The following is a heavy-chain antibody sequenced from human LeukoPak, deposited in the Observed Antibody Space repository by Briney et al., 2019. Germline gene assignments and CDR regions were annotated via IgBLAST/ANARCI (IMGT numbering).Heavy chain of an antibody. CDR1: GYTFTDYY. CDR3: ATPTYHYYDSSGYAFDI. J-gene: IGHJ3*02. D-gene: IGHD3-22*01. Sequence: GATVKISCKVSGYTFTDYYMHWVRQAPGKGLEWMGLVDPEDGETIYAEKFQGRVTITADTSTDTAYMELSSLRSEDTAVYYCATPTYHYYDSSGYAFDIWGQGTMVTVSS. CDR2: VDPEDGET. V-gene: IGHV1-69-2*01.